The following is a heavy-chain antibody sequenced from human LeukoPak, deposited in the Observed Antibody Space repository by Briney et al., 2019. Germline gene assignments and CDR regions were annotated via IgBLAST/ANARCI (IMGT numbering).Heavy chain of an antibody. CDR3: AKDESQVRWLQSPIDY. V-gene: IGHV3-23*01. D-gene: IGHD5-12*01. CDR1: GFTFSSYA. J-gene: IGHJ4*02. Sequence: PGGSLRLSCAASGFTFSSYAMSWVRQAPGKGLEWVSGISGSGGSTYYADSVKGQFTISRDNSKNTLYLQMNSLRAEDTAVYYCAKDESQVRWLQSPIDYWGQGTLVTVSS. CDR2: ISGSGGST.